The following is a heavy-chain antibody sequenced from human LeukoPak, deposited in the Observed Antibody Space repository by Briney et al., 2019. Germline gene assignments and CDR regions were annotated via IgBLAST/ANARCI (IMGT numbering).Heavy chain of an antibody. CDR2: INSDGSST. V-gene: IGHV3-74*01. CDR1: GFTFSFYA. Sequence: GGSLRLSCEASGFTFSFYAMTWVRQAPGKGLVWVSRINSDGSSTTYADSVKGRFIISRDNAKNSLFLQMNGLRADDTGVYFCARSYPTPPYFFDLWGQGTLVTVPS. D-gene: IGHD1-26*01. CDR3: ARSYPTPPYFFDL. J-gene: IGHJ4*02.